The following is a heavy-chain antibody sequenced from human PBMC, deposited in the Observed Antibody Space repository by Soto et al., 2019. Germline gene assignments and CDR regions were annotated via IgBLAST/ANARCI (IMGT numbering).Heavy chain of an antibody. CDR1: GFTFSSYW. D-gene: IGHD3-10*01. J-gene: IGHJ4*02. CDR3: VVRYGSGSHALN. V-gene: IGHV3-74*01. CDR2: INDDGSAT. Sequence: EVQVVESGGGLVQPGGSLRLSCADSGFTFSSYWMHWGRQAPGKGLVWVSRINDDGSATYYADSVKGRFTISRDNARDTLHLQMSTLRAEDKAVYYCVVRYGSGSHALNWGQGTLVTVSS.